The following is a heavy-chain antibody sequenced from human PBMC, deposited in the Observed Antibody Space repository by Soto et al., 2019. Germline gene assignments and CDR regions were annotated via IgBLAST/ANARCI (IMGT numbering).Heavy chain of an antibody. J-gene: IGHJ4*02. Sequence: SETLSLTCTVSGGSISSGGYYWSWIRQHPGKGLEWIGYIYYSGSTYYNPSLKSRVTISVDTSKNQFSLKLSSVTAADTAVYYCAMARTVVTIDYWGQGTLVTVSA. D-gene: IGHD6-19*01. CDR1: GGSISSGGYY. V-gene: IGHV4-31*03. CDR3: AMARTVVTIDY. CDR2: IYYSGST.